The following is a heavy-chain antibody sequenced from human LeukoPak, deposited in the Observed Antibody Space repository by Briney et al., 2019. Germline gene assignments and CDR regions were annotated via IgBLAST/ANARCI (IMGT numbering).Heavy chain of an antibody. V-gene: IGHV3-7*01. CDR1: GFTFSSYW. CDR2: IKQDGSEK. D-gene: IGHD1-26*01. Sequence: GGSLRLSCAASGFTFSSYWMSWVRQAPGKGLEWVANIKQDGSEKYYVDSVKGRFTISRDSAKNSLYLQMNSLRAEDTAVYYCARIIGISGTYPTDYWGQGTLVTVSS. J-gene: IGHJ4*02. CDR3: ARIIGISGTYPTDY.